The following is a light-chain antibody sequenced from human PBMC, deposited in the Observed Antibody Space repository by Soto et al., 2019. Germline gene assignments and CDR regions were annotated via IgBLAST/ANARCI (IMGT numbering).Light chain of an antibody. CDR3: QVWDSSSDHPV. J-gene: IGLJ3*02. CDR2: YDS. CDR1: NIGSKR. V-gene: IGLV3-21*04. Sequence: SYELTQPPSVSVAPGQTASITCGGNNIGSKRVHWYQQRPGQAPVLVISYDSDRPSGIPERVSGSNSGNTATLTISGVEAGDEADYYCQVWDSSSDHPVFGGGTKLTVL.